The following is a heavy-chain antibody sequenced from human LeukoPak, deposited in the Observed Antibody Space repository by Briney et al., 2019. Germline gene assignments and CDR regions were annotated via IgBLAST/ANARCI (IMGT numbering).Heavy chain of an antibody. CDR1: GFSLSTSGVG. CDR3: AHRLGPSSGYEDWFDP. D-gene: IGHD5-12*01. CDR2: IYWDDDK. J-gene: IGHJ5*02. Sequence: KESGPTLVKPTQTLTLTCTFSGFSLSTSGVGVGWIRQPPGKALEWLALIYWDDDKRYSPSLKSRLTITKDTSKNQVVLTMTNMDPVDTATYYCAHRLGPSSGYEDWFDPWGQGTLVTVSS. V-gene: IGHV2-5*02.